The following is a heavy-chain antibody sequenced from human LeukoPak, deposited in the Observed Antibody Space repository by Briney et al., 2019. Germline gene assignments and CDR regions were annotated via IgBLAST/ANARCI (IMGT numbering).Heavy chain of an antibody. Sequence: GGSLILSCAASGFTFNNCWMQWVRQAPGKGLVWVSRINSDGSSTSYADSVKGRFTISRDNAKNTLYLQMNSLRAEDTAVYYCARESAQVVTFDYWGQGALVTVSS. D-gene: IGHD2-15*01. CDR1: GFTFNNCW. CDR2: INSDGSST. CDR3: ARESAQVVTFDY. J-gene: IGHJ4*02. V-gene: IGHV3-74*01.